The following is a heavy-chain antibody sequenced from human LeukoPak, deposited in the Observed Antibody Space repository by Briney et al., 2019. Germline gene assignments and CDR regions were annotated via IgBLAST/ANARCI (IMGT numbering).Heavy chain of an antibody. Sequence: GGSLRLSCAASGFTFSSYGMHWVRQAPGKGLEWVSYISSSSTIYYADSVKGRFTISGDNAKNSLYLQMNSLRAEDTAVYYCARQPYSSSWYYFDYWGQGTLVTVSS. D-gene: IGHD6-13*01. CDR3: ARQPYSSSWYYFDY. V-gene: IGHV3-48*01. J-gene: IGHJ4*02. CDR1: GFTFSSYG. CDR2: ISSSSTI.